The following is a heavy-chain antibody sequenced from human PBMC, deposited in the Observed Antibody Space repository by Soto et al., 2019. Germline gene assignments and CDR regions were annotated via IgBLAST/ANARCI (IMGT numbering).Heavy chain of an antibody. D-gene: IGHD2-21*02. CDR1: GGTFSSYA. J-gene: IGHJ6*02. V-gene: IGHV1-69*13. Sequence: SVKVSCKASGGTFSSYAISWVRQAPGQGLEWMGGIIPIFGTANYAQKFQGRVTITADESTSTAYMELSSLRSEDTAVYYCAREHVVTAIDYYYYGMDVWGQGTTVTVSS. CDR2: IIPIFGTA. CDR3: AREHVVTAIDYYYYGMDV.